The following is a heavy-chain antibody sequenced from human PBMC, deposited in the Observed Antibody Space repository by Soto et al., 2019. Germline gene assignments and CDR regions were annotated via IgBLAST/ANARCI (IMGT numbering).Heavy chain of an antibody. CDR1: GFTFDNYE. CDR3: AKEDTAINSLDY. CDR2: ISSSGSMM. D-gene: IGHD2-15*01. J-gene: IGHJ4*02. V-gene: IGHV3-48*03. Sequence: GGSLRLSCAASGFTFDNYEMTWVRQAPGKGLEWLSYISSSGSMMYYADSVKGRFTISRDNTKNSLYLQMNGLRAEDTAVYYCAKEDTAINSLDYWGQGTLVTVSS.